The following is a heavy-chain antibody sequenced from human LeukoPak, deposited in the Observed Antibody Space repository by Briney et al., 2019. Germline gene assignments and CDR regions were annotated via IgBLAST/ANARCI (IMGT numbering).Heavy chain of an antibody. V-gene: IGHV4-59*11. Sequence: PSETLSLTCTVSGGSISSHYWSWIRQPPGKGLEWIGYIYYSGSTNYNPSLKSRVTISVDTSKNQFSLKLSSVTAAGTAVYYCARARYSSSPKIDYWGQGTLVTVSS. CDR1: GGSISSHY. J-gene: IGHJ4*02. CDR3: ARARYSSSPKIDY. D-gene: IGHD6-6*01. CDR2: IYYSGST.